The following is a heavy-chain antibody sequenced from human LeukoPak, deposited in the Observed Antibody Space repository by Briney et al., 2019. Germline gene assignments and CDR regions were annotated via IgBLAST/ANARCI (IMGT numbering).Heavy chain of an antibody. CDR3: ARAPGVRGVMGAFDI. D-gene: IGHD3-10*01. J-gene: IGHJ3*02. CDR1: GYTFTSYY. V-gene: IGHV1-46*01. Sequence: ASVKVSCKASGYTFTSYYMHWVRQAPGQGLEWMGIINPSGGSTSYAQKFQGRVTMTRDTSTSTVYMELSSLRSEDTAVYYCARAPGVRGVMGAFDIWGQGTMVTVSS. CDR2: INPSGGST.